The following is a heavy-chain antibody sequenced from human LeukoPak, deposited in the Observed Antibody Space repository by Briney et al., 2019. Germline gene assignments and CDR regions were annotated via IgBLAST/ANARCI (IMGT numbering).Heavy chain of an antibody. CDR2: IIPIFGTA. D-gene: IGHD3-9*01. CDR3: ARGDYDILTGYYDY. V-gene: IGHV1-69*13. Sequence: SVKVSCKASGGTFSSYAISWVRQAPGQGLEWMGGIIPIFGTANYAQKFQGRVTITADESTSTAYMELSSLRSEDTAVYYCARGDYDILTGYYDYWGQGTLVTVSS. J-gene: IGHJ4*02. CDR1: GGTFSSYA.